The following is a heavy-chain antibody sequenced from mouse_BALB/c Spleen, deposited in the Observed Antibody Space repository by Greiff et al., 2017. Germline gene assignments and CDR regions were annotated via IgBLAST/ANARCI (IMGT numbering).Heavy chain of an antibody. CDR3: ARWGYYGSSYNAY. Sequence: VQLQQSGAELMKPGASVKISCKATGYTFSSYWLEWVKQRPGHGLEWIGEILPGSGSTNYNEKFKGKATFTADTSSNTAYMQLSSLTSEDSAVYYCARWGYYGSSYNAYWGQGTLVTVSA. V-gene: IGHV1-9*01. D-gene: IGHD1-1*01. CDR2: ILPGSGST. CDR1: GYTFSSYW. J-gene: IGHJ3*01.